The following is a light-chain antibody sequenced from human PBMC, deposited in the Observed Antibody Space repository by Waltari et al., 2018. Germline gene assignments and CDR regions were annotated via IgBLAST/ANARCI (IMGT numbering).Light chain of an antibody. CDR3: LQHSTYPAT. V-gene: IGKV1-17*01. J-gene: IGKJ2*01. Sequence: DIQMTQSPASLSASMGDRVTITCRASQDIGSDLGWYQQKPGKAPKRLFYSASNLQSGVRSRFIGSGAGTECALTISSLQPEDFATYYCLQHSTYPATFGQGTKLDIK. CDR1: QDIGSD. CDR2: SAS.